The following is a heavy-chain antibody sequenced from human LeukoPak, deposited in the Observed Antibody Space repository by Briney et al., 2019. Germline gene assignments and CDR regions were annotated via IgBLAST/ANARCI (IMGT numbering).Heavy chain of an antibody. CDR3: AKGMDCTNGVCYGGYYFDY. CDR2: ISWNSGSI. J-gene: IGHJ4*02. D-gene: IGHD2-8*01. V-gene: IGHV3-9*01. Sequence: GGSLRLSCAASGFTFDDYAMHWVRQAPGKGLEWVSGISWNSGSIGYADSVKGRFTISRDNAKNSLYLQMNSLRAEDTALNYCAKGMDCTNGVCYGGYYFDYWGQGTLVTVSS. CDR1: GFTFDDYA.